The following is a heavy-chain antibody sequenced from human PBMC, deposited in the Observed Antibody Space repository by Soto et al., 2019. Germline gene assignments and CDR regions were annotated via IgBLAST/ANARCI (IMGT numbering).Heavy chain of an antibody. CDR2: FIPVYRTL. D-gene: IGHD3-3*01. CDR3: ATGVIWIGYFTVDS. V-gene: IGHV1-69*01. Sequence: QVQLVQSGAEVKKPGSSVKVSCKASGGSFGKSAINWVRQTPGQGLEWLGGFIPVYRTLNYAQKFQGRVTITADESTGTAYMTLSSLASDDTAVYYCATGVIWIGYFTVDSWGQGTRLTVSS. J-gene: IGHJ4*02. CDR1: GGSFGKSA.